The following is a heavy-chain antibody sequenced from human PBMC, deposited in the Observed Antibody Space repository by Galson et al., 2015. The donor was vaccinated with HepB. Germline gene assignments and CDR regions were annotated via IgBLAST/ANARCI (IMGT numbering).Heavy chain of an antibody. D-gene: IGHD6-13*01. CDR1: GYTFTSYG. Sequence: SVKVSCKASGYTFTSYGISWVRQAPGQGLEWMGWISAYNGNTNYAQKLQGRVTMTTDTSTSTAYMELRSLRSDDTAVYYCARDLPAYSSSWYRYYYYYGMDVWGQGTTVTVSS. V-gene: IGHV1-18*01. CDR3: ARDLPAYSSSWYRYYYYYGMDV. J-gene: IGHJ6*02. CDR2: ISAYNGNT.